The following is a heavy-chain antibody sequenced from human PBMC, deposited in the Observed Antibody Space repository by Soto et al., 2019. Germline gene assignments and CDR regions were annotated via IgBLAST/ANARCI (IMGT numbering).Heavy chain of an antibody. V-gene: IGHV3-30-3*01. CDR2: ISYDGSNK. CDR1: GFTFSSYA. CDR3: ASLMAPIAADDNFEC. Sequence: LRLSCAASGFTFSSYAMHCVRQAPGKGLEGVAVISYDGSNKYYAYSLKGRFTISIDKSKKTLYLQMNSLRAEDTAVYYCASLMAPIAADDNFECWGQGTRVTVSS. J-gene: IGHJ4*02. D-gene: IGHD6-13*01.